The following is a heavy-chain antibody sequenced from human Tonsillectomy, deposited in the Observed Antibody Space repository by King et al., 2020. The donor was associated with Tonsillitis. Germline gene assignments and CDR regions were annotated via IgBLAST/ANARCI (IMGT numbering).Heavy chain of an antibody. D-gene: IGHD2-2*02. V-gene: IGHV3-7*01. J-gene: IGHJ5*02. Sequence: VQLVESGGGLVQPGGSLRLSCAASGFTFSSYWMSWVRQAPGKGLEWVANIKQDGSEKYYVDSVKGRCTISRDNAKNSLYLQMKSLRAEDTAVYYCGREYGRSTRCHNVAPNWFEPWGQGTLVTVSS. CDR1: GFTFSSYW. CDR2: IKQDGSEK. CDR3: GREYGRSTRCHNVAPNWFEP.